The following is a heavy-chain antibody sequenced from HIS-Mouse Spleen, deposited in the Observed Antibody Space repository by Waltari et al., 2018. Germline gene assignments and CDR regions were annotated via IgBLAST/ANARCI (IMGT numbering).Heavy chain of an antibody. CDR2: IYYSGST. Sequence: QLQLQESGPGLVKPSETLSLTCTVSGGSISSRSYLWGRIRQPPGKGLEWIGSIYYSGSTYYNPSLKSRVTISVDTSKNQFSLKLSSVTAADTAVYYCAREIPYSSSWYDWYFDLWGRGTLVTVSS. CDR1: GGSISSRSYL. CDR3: AREIPYSSSWYDWYFDL. D-gene: IGHD6-13*01. J-gene: IGHJ2*01. V-gene: IGHV4-39*07.